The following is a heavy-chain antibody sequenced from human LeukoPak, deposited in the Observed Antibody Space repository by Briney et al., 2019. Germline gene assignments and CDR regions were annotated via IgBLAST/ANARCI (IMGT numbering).Heavy chain of an antibody. CDR2: ISYDGSNK. J-gene: IGHJ1*01. CDR1: GFTFSSYG. V-gene: IGHV3-30*18. CDR3: AKTYYDSSGYYYSEYFQH. D-gene: IGHD3-22*01. Sequence: PGGSLRLSCAAPGFTFSSYGMHWVRQAPGKGLEWVAVISYDGSNKYYADSVKGRFTISRDNSKNTLYLQMNSLRAEDTAVYYCAKTYYDSSGYYYSEYFQHWGQGTLVTVSS.